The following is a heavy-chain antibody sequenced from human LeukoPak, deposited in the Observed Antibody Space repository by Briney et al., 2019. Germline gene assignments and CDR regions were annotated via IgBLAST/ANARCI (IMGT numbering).Heavy chain of an antibody. CDR2: IYYSGGT. CDR1: GGSISSGDYY. J-gene: IGHJ3*02. Sequence: PSETLSLTCTVSGGSISSGDYYWSWIRQPPGKGLEWIGYIYYSGGTYYNPSLKSRVTISVDTSKNQFSLKLYSVTAADTAVYYCAKTEDIVLVVAARDAFDIWGQGTMVTVSS. CDR3: AKTEDIVLVVAARDAFDI. V-gene: IGHV4-30-4*01. D-gene: IGHD2-15*01.